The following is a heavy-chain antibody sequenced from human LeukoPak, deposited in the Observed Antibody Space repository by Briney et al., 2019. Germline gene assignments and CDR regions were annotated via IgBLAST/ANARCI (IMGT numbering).Heavy chain of an antibody. CDR2: IYHSGST. CDR3: ARLSSSWYYFDY. CDR1: GYSISSGYY. J-gene: IGHJ4*02. D-gene: IGHD6-13*01. V-gene: IGHV4-38-2*02. Sequence: SETLSLTCTVSGYSISSGYYWGWIRQPPGKGLEWIGSIYHSGSTYYNPSLKSRVTISVDTSKNQFSLKLSSVTAADTAVYYCARLSSSWYYFDYWGQGTLVTVSS.